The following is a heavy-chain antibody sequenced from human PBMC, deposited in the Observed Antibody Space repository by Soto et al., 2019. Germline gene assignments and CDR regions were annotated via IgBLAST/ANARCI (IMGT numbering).Heavy chain of an antibody. CDR1: GFTFSSYT. CDR3: AKDRYDSSGYLCTDY. D-gene: IGHD3-22*01. V-gene: IGHV3-23*01. J-gene: IGHJ4*02. CDR2: ISGRGGTT. Sequence: EVQLLESGGGLVQPGGSLRLSCAASGFTFSSYTMSWVRQAPGKGLEWVSTISGRGGTTYYADSVKGRFTISRDNSKNTLYLHMNSLRAEDTAVYYCAKDRYDSSGYLCTDYWGQGTLFPVSS.